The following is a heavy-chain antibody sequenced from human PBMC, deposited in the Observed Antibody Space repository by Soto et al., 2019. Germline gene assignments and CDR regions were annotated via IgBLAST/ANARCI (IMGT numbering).Heavy chain of an antibody. V-gene: IGHV4-59*01. CDR1: GGSISSYY. CDR2: IYYSGST. CDR3: ARALYSSSWYGY. J-gene: IGHJ4*02. D-gene: IGHD6-13*01. Sequence: SETLSLTCTVSGGSISSYYWSWIWQPPGKGLEWIGYIYYSGSTNYNPSLKSRVTISVDTSKNQFSLKLSSVTAADTAVYYCARALYSSSWYGYWGQGTLVTVSS.